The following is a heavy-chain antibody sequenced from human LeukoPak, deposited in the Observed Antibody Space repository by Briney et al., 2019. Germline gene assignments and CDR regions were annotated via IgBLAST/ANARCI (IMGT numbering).Heavy chain of an antibody. Sequence: GGSLRLSCAASGFTFSSYGMSWVRQAAGKGLEWVSAIGGSGSTTYYADSVKGRFTISRDNSKNTLYLQMNSLRAEDTAVYYCAKAGDSSGYYPFFDYWGQGTLVTVSS. V-gene: IGHV3-23*01. D-gene: IGHD3-22*01. CDR2: IGGSGSTT. CDR1: GFTFSSYG. J-gene: IGHJ4*02. CDR3: AKAGDSSGYYPFFDY.